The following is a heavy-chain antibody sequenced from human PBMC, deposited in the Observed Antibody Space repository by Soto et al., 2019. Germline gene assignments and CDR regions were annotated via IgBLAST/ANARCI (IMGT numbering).Heavy chain of an antibody. CDR2: FSYRGST. V-gene: IGHV4-59*12. Sequence: SETLSLTCTVSGDSISNYYWSWIRQPPGKGLEWIGYFSYRGSTNYNPSLKSRVTISVDTSKNQFSLKLSSVTAADTAVYYCARGGGWTRYCSGGSCYSTRKNWFDPWGQGTLVTVSS. D-gene: IGHD2-15*01. CDR3: ARGGGWTRYCSGGSCYSTRKNWFDP. CDR1: GDSISNYY. J-gene: IGHJ5*02.